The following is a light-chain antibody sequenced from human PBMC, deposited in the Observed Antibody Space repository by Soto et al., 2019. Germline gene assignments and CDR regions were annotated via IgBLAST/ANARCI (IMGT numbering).Light chain of an antibody. J-gene: IGLJ2*01. Sequence: SYELTQPPSVSVSPGQTASITCSGDKLGDKYACWYQQKPGQSPVLVIYQDSKRPSGIPERFSGSNSGNTATLTIRGTQAMDEADYYCQAWDSSRAVFGGGTKLTVL. CDR3: QAWDSSRAV. CDR1: KLGDKY. CDR2: QDS. V-gene: IGLV3-1*01.